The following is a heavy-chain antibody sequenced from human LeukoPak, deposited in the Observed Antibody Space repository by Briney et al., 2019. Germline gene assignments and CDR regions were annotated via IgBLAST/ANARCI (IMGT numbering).Heavy chain of an antibody. CDR1: GFPFSYYA. J-gene: IGHJ3*02. CDR2: ISSSLTTI. CDR3: ARSGQLPRSRMSIDAFDN. V-gene: IGHV3-48*04. Sequence: GGSLRLSCAASGFPFSYYAMNWVRQAPGEGLEWVSHISSSLTTIYYADSVKGRFTLSRDNARNSLYLQMSSLRAEDTAVYFCARSGQLPRSRMSIDAFDNWGQGKMVTVSS. D-gene: IGHD2-2*01.